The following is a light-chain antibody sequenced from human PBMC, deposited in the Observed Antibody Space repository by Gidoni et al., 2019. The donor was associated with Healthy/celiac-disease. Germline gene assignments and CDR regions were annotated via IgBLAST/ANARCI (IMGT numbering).Light chain of an antibody. CDR1: KMGDKY. V-gene: IGLV3-1*01. CDR3: QACYSSTTWV. J-gene: IGLJ3*02. CDR2: QAS. Sequence: YELTQPPSLSVSPGQTASITCSGDKMGDKYACWYQQKPGQSPVLVIYQASKRPSGISVRFSGSNSGNTATLTISGTQAMDDADYYFQACYSSTTWVFGGGTKLTVL.